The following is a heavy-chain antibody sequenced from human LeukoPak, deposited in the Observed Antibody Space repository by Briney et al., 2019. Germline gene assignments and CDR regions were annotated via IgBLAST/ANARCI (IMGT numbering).Heavy chain of an antibody. CDR2: IETDGSEK. CDR3: ASEGVLWFGEFPDYFDY. J-gene: IGHJ4*02. Sequence: PGGYLRRSCEGSGFTCSNYWMGWVRQAPGKGLQWVANIETDGSEKYYVDSVKGRFTISRDNAKNSLYLQMNSLRAEDTAVYYCASEGVLWFGEFPDYFDYWGQGTLVTVSS. D-gene: IGHD3-10*01. V-gene: IGHV3-7*01. CDR1: GFTCSNYW.